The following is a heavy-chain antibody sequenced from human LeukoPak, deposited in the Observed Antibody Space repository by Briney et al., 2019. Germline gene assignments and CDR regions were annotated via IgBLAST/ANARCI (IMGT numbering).Heavy chain of an antibody. J-gene: IGHJ4*02. Sequence: GRSRRLACAASGFTFGSYGMHWVRQAAGKWLEWVAVIWYAGSNKYYADSGKGRFPISRDNSKNTMYLQMNSVRAEDTAVYYCARTPPQDIGDWSYFDYWGQGTLVTVSS. V-gene: IGHV3-33*01. CDR2: IWYAGSNK. D-gene: IGHD2-21*02. CDR3: ARTPPQDIGDWSYFDY. CDR1: GFTFGSYG.